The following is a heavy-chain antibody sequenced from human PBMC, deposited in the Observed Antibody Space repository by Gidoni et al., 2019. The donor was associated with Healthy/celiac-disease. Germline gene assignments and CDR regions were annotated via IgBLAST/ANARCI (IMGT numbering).Heavy chain of an antibody. CDR3: ARDRGSRVSSDY. Sequence: QVQLLQSGAEAKKPGASVKVSCKASGYTFTSYYMPWVRQAPGQGLEWMGIINPSGGSTSYAQKFQGRVTMTRDTSTSTVYMELSSLRSEDTAVYYCARDRGSRVSSDYWGQGTLVTVSS. CDR2: INPSGGST. CDR1: GYTFTSYY. V-gene: IGHV1-46*01. J-gene: IGHJ4*02. D-gene: IGHD3-10*01.